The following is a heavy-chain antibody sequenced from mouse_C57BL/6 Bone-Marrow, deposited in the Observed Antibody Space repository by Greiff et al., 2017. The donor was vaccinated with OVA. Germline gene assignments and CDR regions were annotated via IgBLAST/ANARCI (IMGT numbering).Heavy chain of an antibody. CDR3: ARSRQLRLQGFDY. Sequence: QVQLKQSGPELVKPGASVKISCKASGYTFTDYYINWVKQRPGQGLEWIGWIFPGCGSTYYNEKFKGKATLTVDKSSSTAYMLLSSLTSEDSAVYFCARSRQLRLQGFDYWGQGTTLTVSS. J-gene: IGHJ2*01. CDR1: GYTFTDYY. V-gene: IGHV1-75*01. D-gene: IGHD3-2*02. CDR2: IFPGCGST.